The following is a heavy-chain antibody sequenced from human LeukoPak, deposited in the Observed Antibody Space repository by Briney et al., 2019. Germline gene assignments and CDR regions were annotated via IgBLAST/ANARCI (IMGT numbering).Heavy chain of an antibody. CDR2: ISYDGSNK. J-gene: IGHJ4*02. V-gene: IGHV3-30*04. D-gene: IGHD1-26*01. Sequence: GGSLRLSCAASGFTFSSYAMHWVRQAPGKGLEWVAVISYDGSNKYYADSVKGRFTISRDNSKNMLYLQMNSLRAEDTAVYYCARDNGRGAAAFDYWGQGTLVTVSS. CDR3: ARDNGRGAAAFDY. CDR1: GFTFSSYA.